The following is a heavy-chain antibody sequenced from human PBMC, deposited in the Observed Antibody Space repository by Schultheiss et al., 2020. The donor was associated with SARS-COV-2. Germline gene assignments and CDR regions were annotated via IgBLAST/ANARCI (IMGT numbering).Heavy chain of an antibody. Sequence: SGPTLVKPTQTLTLTCTFSGFSLSTSGVGVGWIRQPPGKALEWLALIYWDDDKRYSPSLKSRLTISKDTSKNQVVLTMTNMDPVDTATYYCARIGYGSGRWGMDVWGQGTTVTVSS. V-gene: IGHV2-5*02. J-gene: IGHJ6*02. CDR2: IYWDDDK. CDR1: GFSLSTSGVG. D-gene: IGHD3-10*01. CDR3: ARIGYGSGRWGMDV.